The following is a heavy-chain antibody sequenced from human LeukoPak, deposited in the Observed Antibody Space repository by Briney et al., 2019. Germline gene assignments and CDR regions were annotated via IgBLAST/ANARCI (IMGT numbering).Heavy chain of an antibody. V-gene: IGHV1-18*01. CDR3: ASIPAGGSDFWSGYYRSPSSFDY. D-gene: IGHD3-3*01. CDR2: ISAYNGNT. CDR1: GYTFTSYG. J-gene: IGHJ4*02. Sequence: ASVKVSCKASGYTFTSYGISWVRQAPGQGLEWMGWISAYNGNTNYAQKFQGRVTITTDESTSTAYMELSSLRSEDTAVYYCASIPAGGSDFWSGYYRSPSSFDYWGQGTLVTVSS.